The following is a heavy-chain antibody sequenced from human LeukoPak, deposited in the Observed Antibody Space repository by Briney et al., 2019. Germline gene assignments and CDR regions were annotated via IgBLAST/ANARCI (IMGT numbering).Heavy chain of an antibody. CDR3: ARELRGDIVVVPAAMCWFDP. D-gene: IGHD2-2*01. Sequence: SETLSLTCTVSGGSISSYYWSRIRQPAGKGLEWIGRIYTSGSTNYNPSLKSRVTMSVDTSKNQFSLKLSSVTAADTAVYYCARELRGDIVVVPAAMCWFDPWGQGTLVTVSS. CDR2: IYTSGST. V-gene: IGHV4-4*07. J-gene: IGHJ5*02. CDR1: GGSISSYY.